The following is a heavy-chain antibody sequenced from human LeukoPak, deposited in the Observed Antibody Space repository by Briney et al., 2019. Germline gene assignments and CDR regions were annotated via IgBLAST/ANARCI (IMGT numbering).Heavy chain of an antibody. J-gene: IGHJ2*01. CDR1: GFTISSYW. CDR3: AREITENRASGSCDGFGL. Sequence: GGSLRLSCAASGFTISSYWMHWVRQAPGKGLVWVSEINYRGTITSYVDSVKGRFTISRDIAKNTLYLQMNSLRADDTAVYYCAREITENRASGSCDGFGLWGRGTLVTVSS. V-gene: IGHV3-74*01. D-gene: IGHD1-26*01. CDR2: INYRGTIT.